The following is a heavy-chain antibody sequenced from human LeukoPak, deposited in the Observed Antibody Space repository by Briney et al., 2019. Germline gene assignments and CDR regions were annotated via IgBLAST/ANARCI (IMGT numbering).Heavy chain of an antibody. Sequence: PSETLSLTCTVSGGSISSSSYYWGWIRQPPGKGLEWIGSIYYSGSTYYNPSLKSRVTISVDTSKNQFSLKLSSVTAADTAVYYCATDSSGWYYFDYWGQGTLVTVSP. CDR1: GGSISSSSYY. V-gene: IGHV4-39*01. CDR3: ATDSSGWYYFDY. D-gene: IGHD6-19*01. J-gene: IGHJ4*02. CDR2: IYYSGST.